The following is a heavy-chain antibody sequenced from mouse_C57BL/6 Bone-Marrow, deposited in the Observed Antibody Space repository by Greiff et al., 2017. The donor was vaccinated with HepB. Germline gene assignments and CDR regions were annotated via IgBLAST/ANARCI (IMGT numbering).Heavy chain of an antibody. J-gene: IGHJ2*01. Sequence: EVNVVESGGGLVKPGGSLKLSCAASGFTFSSYAVSWVRQTPEKRLEWVATISDGGSYTYYPDNVKGRFTISRDNAKNNLYLQMSHLKSEDTAMYYCARDLNDYDGYWGQGTTLTVSS. CDR2: ISDGGSYT. V-gene: IGHV5-4*01. CDR1: GFTFSSYA. D-gene: IGHD2-4*01. CDR3: ARDLNDYDGY.